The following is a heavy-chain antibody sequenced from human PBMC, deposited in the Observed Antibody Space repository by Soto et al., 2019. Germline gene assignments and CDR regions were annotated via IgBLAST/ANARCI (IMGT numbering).Heavy chain of an antibody. J-gene: IGHJ4*02. CDR1: GYTFTSYG. D-gene: IGHD5-12*01. Sequence: QVQLVQSGAEVKKPGASVKVSCKASGYTFTSYGISWVRQAPGQGLEWMGWISAYNGNTNYAQKLQGRVTMTTDTSTSTAYVELRSLRSDATAVYYCARVGYSGYDGGASGEDYWGQGTLVTVSS. CDR3: ARVGYSGYDGGASGEDY. V-gene: IGHV1-18*01. CDR2: ISAYNGNT.